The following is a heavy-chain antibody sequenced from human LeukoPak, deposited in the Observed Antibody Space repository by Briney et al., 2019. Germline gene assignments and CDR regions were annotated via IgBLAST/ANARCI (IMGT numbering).Heavy chain of an antibody. Sequence: ASVKVSCKASGYTFTIYYMHGVRQAPGQGLEWMGIISPSGASTTYAQNFQGRVTMTRDMSTSTVYMELSSLKSDDTALYYCARGVGATTKHWCDPWGQGTLVTVSS. J-gene: IGHJ5*02. D-gene: IGHD1-26*01. CDR2: ISPSGAST. CDR1: GYTFTIYY. CDR3: ARGVGATTKHWCDP. V-gene: IGHV1-46*01.